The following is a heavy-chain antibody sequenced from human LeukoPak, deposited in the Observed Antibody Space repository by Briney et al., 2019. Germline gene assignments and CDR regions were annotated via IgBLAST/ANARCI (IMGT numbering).Heavy chain of an antibody. Sequence: ASVKVSCKTSGYSFNIYEINWVRQATGQGLEWMGRVNPNSGDTDYAQKFQGRLTMTRNTSISTAYMELSGLRLEDTAVYYCSRGPRFDPWGQGTQVTVSS. CDR1: GYSFNIYE. V-gene: IGHV1-8*01. CDR3: SRGPRFDP. CDR2: VNPNSGDT. J-gene: IGHJ5*02.